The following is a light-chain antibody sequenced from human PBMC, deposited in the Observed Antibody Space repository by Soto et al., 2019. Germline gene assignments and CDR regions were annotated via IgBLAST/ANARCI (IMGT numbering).Light chain of an antibody. CDR2: EGS. J-gene: IGLJ1*01. CDR3: CSYAGRSTFFLYV. V-gene: IGLV2-23*03. Sequence: QSALTQPASVSGSPGQSITISCTGTSSDVGSYNLVSWYQQHPGKAPKLMIYEGSKRPSGVSNRFSGSKSGNTASLTISGLQAEDEADYYCCSYAGRSTFFLYVFGTGTKLTVL. CDR1: SSDVGSYNL.